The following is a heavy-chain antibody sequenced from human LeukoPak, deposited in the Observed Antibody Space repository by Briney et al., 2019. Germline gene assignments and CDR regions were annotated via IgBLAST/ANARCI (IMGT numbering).Heavy chain of an antibody. D-gene: IGHD3-10*01. CDR1: GFSLSSFA. CDR3: ASSGLYYYFYMDV. J-gene: IGHJ6*03. V-gene: IGHV3-23*01. CDR2: ISSSGGAT. Sequence: GGSLRLSCAAFGFSLSSFAMSWVRQAPGKGLEWVSSISSSGGATHYADSVKGRFTISRDNSKNTLYLQMNSLRAEDAAIYYCASSGLYYYFYMDVWGKGTTVTVSS.